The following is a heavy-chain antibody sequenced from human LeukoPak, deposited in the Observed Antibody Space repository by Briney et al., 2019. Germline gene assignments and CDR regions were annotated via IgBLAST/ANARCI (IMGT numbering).Heavy chain of an antibody. CDR2: ISSSSSYI. D-gene: IGHD3-22*01. CDR1: GFTFSSYS. J-gene: IGHJ4*02. CDR3: ARGGFEDYYDSSGYYYSPYYFDY. V-gene: IGHV3-21*01. Sequence: GGSLRLSCAASGFTFSSYSMNWVRQAPGKGLEWVSSISSSSSYIYYADSLKGRFTISRDNAKNSLYLQMNSLRAEDTAVYYCARGGFEDYYDSSGYYYSPYYFDYWGQGTLVTVSS.